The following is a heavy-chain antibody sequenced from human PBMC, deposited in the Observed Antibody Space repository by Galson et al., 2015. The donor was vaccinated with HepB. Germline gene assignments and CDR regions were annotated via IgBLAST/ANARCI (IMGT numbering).Heavy chain of an antibody. D-gene: IGHD3-10*01. J-gene: IGHJ4*02. Sequence: SVKVSCKASGYTFTSYGISWVRQAPGQGLEWMGWISAYNGNTNYAQKLQGRVTMTTDTSTSTAYMELRSLRSDDTAVYYCARDRRTHYYGSGSYYVDYWGQGTLVTVSS. CDR1: GYTFTSYG. CDR2: ISAYNGNT. CDR3: ARDRRTHYYGSGSYYVDY. V-gene: IGHV1-18*04.